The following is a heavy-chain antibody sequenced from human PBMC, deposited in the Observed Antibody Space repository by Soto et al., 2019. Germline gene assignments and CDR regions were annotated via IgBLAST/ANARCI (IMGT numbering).Heavy chain of an antibody. V-gene: IGHV1-69*06. CDR1: GGTFSSYA. Sequence: ASVKVSCKASGGTFSSYAISWVRHGPGQGLEWMGETIPIFGTANYAQKFEGRVTITADKSTSTAYMEMSSLRYEDTAVYYCGRRRQSRYFGSLSYPMDVRDQGTTVTISS. CDR2: TIPIFGTA. CDR3: GRRRQSRYFGSLSYPMDV. D-gene: IGHD3-9*01. J-gene: IGHJ6*02.